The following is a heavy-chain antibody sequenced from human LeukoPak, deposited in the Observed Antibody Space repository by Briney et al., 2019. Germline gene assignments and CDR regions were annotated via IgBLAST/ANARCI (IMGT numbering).Heavy chain of an antibody. CDR3: ASPLRLGELSPQGDFGFDY. Sequence: ASVKVSCKASGYTFTSYGISWVRQAPGQGLEWMGWINTNTGNPTYAQGFTGRFVFSLDTSVSTAYLQISSLKAEDTAVYYCASPLRLGELSPQGDFGFDYWGQGTLVTVSS. CDR2: INTNTGNP. D-gene: IGHD3-16*02. CDR1: GYTFTSYG. J-gene: IGHJ4*02. V-gene: IGHV7-4-1*02.